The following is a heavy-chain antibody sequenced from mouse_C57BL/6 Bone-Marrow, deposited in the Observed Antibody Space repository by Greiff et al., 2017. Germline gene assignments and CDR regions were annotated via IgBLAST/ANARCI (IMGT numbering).Heavy chain of an antibody. CDR3: AKQIPLDYYGSRYAMDY. J-gene: IGHJ4*01. V-gene: IGHV2-3*01. CDR2: IWGDGST. Sequence: VKVKESGPGLVAPSQSLSITCTVSGFSLTSYGVSWVRQPPGKGLEWLGVIWGDGSTNYHSALISRLSISKDNSKSQVFLKLNSLQTDDTATYYCAKQIPLDYYGSRYAMDYWGQGTSVTVSS. CDR1: GFSLTSYG. D-gene: IGHD1-1*01.